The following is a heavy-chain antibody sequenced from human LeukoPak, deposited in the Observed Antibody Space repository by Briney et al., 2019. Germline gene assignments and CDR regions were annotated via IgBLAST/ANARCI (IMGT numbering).Heavy chain of an antibody. J-gene: IGHJ4*02. V-gene: IGHV1-2*02. CDR2: VNPNSGVT. CDR1: GYTFTGYY. CDR3: ARVGAYGSGSYLAY. Sequence: ASVKVSCKASGYTFTGYYVHWVRQAPGQGLEWMGWVNPNSGVTNYAQKFQGRVTMTRDTSISTAYMELSSLRSDDTAVYYCARVGAYGSGSYLAYWGQGSLVTVSS. D-gene: IGHD3-10*01.